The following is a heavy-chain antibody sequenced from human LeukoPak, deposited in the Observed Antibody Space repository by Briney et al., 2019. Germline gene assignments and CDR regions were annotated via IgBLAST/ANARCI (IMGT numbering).Heavy chain of an antibody. CDR2: IWYDGSNK. D-gene: IGHD6-13*01. CDR1: GFTFSSYG. Sequence: GGSLRLSCAASGFTFSSYGMHWVRQAPGKGLEWVAVIWYDGSNKYYADSVKGRFTISRDNSKNTLYLQMNSLRAEDTAVYYCAKPIAAAASEGYMDVWGKGTTVTVSS. CDR3: AKPIAAAASEGYMDV. V-gene: IGHV3-33*06. J-gene: IGHJ6*03.